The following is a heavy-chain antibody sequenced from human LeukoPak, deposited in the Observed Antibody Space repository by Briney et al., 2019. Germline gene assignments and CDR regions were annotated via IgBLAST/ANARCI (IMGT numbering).Heavy chain of an antibody. V-gene: IGHV1-8*01. Sequence: ASVKVSCKASGYTFTSYDINWVRQATGQGLEWMGWMNPNSGNTGYAQKFQGRVTMTRNTSISTAYMELSSLRSGDTAVYYCARARRTSSNYYYYMDVWGKGTTVTVSS. CDR1: GYTFTSYD. J-gene: IGHJ6*03. CDR2: MNPNSGNT. D-gene: IGHD2-2*01. CDR3: ARARRTSSNYYYYMDV.